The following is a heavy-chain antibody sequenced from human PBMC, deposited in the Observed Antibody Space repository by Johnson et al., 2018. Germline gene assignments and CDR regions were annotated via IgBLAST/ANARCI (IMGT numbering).Heavy chain of an antibody. Sequence: VQLVQSGGGLVQPGGSVRLSCAGSGFTFSSYVMYWVRQAPGRGLDWVAGISGSGGHTDYADSVKGRFTTSRDNSKKPLSLQMKSLRAEDTAVYFCAKDPYSRGDLYYMVVWGKGTTVTVSS. D-gene: IGHD3-10*01. CDR1: GFTFSSYV. CDR3: AKDPYSRGDLYYMVV. CDR2: ISGSGGHT. J-gene: IGHJ6*03. V-gene: IGHV3-23*04.